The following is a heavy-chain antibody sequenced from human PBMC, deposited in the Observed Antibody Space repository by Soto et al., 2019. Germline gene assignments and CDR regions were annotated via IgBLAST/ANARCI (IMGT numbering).Heavy chain of an antibody. Sequence: QVQLQQWGAGLLKPSETLSLTCAVYGGSFSGYYWSWIRQPPGKGLEWIGEINHSGSTNYNPSLKSRVTISVDTYKNQFSLKLSSVTAADTAVYYCARGGRMYSSGWYDYWGQGTLVTVSS. J-gene: IGHJ4*02. CDR1: GGSFSGYY. V-gene: IGHV4-34*01. CDR2: INHSGST. D-gene: IGHD6-19*01. CDR3: ARGGRMYSSGWYDY.